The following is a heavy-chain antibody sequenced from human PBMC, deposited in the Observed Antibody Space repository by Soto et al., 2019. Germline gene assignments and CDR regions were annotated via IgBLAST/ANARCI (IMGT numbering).Heavy chain of an antibody. J-gene: IGHJ4*02. CDR3: VRVAYGDFGG. CDR2: IKSDGSDT. D-gene: IGHD4-17*01. CDR1: GFTFSSYW. Sequence: EVQLVESGGGLVQPGGSLRLSCAASGFTFSSYWMHWVRQAPGKGLVWVSRIKSDGSDTRYADSVKGRFTISRDNVKTTLNLQMSSLRAEATAVYYCVRVAYGDFGGRGQGTLVTVSS. V-gene: IGHV3-74*01.